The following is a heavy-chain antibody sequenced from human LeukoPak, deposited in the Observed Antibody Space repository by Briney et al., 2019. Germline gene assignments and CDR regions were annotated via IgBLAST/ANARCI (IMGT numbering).Heavy chain of an antibody. J-gene: IGHJ4*02. Sequence: PGGSLRLSCAASGFTFSSYSMNWVRQAPGKGLEWVSYISGTSDTIYYADSVKGRFTISGDSAKKSLYLQMNSLRAEDTAVYYCARSPGNYDFWSDSGPYYFDYWGQGTLVTVSS. CDR1: GFTFSSYS. V-gene: IGHV3-48*04. D-gene: IGHD3-3*01. CDR3: ARSPGNYDFWSDSGPYYFDY. CDR2: ISGTSDTI.